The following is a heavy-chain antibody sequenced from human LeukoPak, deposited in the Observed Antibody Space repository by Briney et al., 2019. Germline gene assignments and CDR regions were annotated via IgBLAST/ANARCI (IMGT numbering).Heavy chain of an antibody. CDR2: ISSSSNTI. CDR3: AKVIRGDHGMDV. CDR1: GFTFSSYS. Sequence: GVSLRLSCAASGFTFSSYSMNWVRQAPGKGLEWVSYISSSSNTIYYADSVKGRFTISRDNAKNSLYLQMNSLRDEDTAVYFCAKVIRGDHGMDVWGQGTTDTVSS. J-gene: IGHJ6*02. V-gene: IGHV3-48*02. D-gene: IGHD3-10*01.